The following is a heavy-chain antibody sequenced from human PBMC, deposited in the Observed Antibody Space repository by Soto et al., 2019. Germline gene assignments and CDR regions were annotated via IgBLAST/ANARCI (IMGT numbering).Heavy chain of an antibody. CDR1: GHTFTGYY. CDR3: AKAIIQLWYPGRFDP. D-gene: IGHD5-18*01. V-gene: IGHV1-2*02. J-gene: IGHJ5*02. CDR2: FNPNAGGT. Sequence: ASVQVSCKASGHTFTGYYMHWVRQAPGQGLEWMGWFNPNAGGTNYAQKFQGRVTMTEDTSTSTAYMELTRLRSEDTAVYYCAKAIIQLWYPGRFDPWGQGTLVTVYS.